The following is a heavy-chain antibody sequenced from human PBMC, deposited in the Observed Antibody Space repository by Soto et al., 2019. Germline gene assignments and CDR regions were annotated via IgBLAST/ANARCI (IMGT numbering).Heavy chain of an antibody. CDR1: GLDFSSEV. J-gene: IGHJ6*02. V-gene: IGHV3-23*01. D-gene: IGHD1-26*01. CDR3: AKVGPSYYYGMDV. Sequence: GCALRLSCAASGLDFSSEVMCWVRQAPGKGLEWVSSISGSGRTIYHADSMRGRFAISRDNSKNSLYPQLNNLRVDDTAVYYCAKVGPSYYYGMDVWGQGTTVTVSS. CDR2: ISGSGRTI.